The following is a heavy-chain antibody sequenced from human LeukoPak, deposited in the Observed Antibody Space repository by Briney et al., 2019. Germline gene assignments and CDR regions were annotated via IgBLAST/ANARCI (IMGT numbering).Heavy chain of an antibody. V-gene: IGHV3-33*06. CDR3: AKDRDYYDSSGYFDY. CDR2: IWYDGSNK. J-gene: IGHJ4*02. CDR1: GFTFSSYG. D-gene: IGHD3-22*01. Sequence: GGSLRLSXAASGFTFSSYGMHWVRQAPGKGLEWVAVIWYDGSNKYYADSVKGRFTISRDNSKNTLYLQMNSLRAEDTAVYYCAKDRDYYDSSGYFDYWGQGTLVTVSS.